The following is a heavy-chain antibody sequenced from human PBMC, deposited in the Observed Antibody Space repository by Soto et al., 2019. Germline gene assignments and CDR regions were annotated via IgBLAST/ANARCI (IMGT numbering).Heavy chain of an antibody. Sequence: VGSLRLSCAASGLTFSDYYMSWIRQAPGKGLEWVSYITSSGSYTKYADSVKGRFTISRDNAKNSLYLQMNSLRPEDTALYYCAKDGVYSSAWYYFDSWGQGTLVTVSS. D-gene: IGHD6-19*01. V-gene: IGHV3-11*05. CDR2: ITSSGSYT. CDR3: AKDGVYSSAWYYFDS. J-gene: IGHJ4*02. CDR1: GLTFSDYY.